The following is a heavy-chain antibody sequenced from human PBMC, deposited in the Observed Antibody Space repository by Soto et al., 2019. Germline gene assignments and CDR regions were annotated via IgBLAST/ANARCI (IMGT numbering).Heavy chain of an antibody. J-gene: IGHJ4*02. Sequence: QVQLVQSGAEVKKPGASVKVSCKASGYTFTSYGISWVRQAPGQGLEGMGWISTYNGNTNYAQKLQGRVTMTTDTATSTAYMELRSLRSDDTAVYYCARDRGFVVRAPPVDYWGQGTLVTVSS. CDR2: ISTYNGNT. CDR3: ARDRGFVVRAPPVDY. V-gene: IGHV1-18*01. D-gene: IGHD3-10*01. CDR1: GYTFTSYG.